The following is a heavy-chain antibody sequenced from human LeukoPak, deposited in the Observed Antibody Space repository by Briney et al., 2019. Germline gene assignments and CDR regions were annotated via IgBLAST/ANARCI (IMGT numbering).Heavy chain of an antibody. D-gene: IGHD4-17*01. J-gene: IGHJ4*02. CDR3: ARRGMTTQPFDS. CDR1: GGSISSYY. Sequence: SETLSLTCTVSGGSISSYYWSWIRQPPGKGLKWIGYIYYSGSTNYNPSLKSRVTISVDTSKNQFSLKLSSVTAADTAVYYCARRGMTTQPFDSWGQGTLVTVSS. CDR2: IYYSGST. V-gene: IGHV4-59*01.